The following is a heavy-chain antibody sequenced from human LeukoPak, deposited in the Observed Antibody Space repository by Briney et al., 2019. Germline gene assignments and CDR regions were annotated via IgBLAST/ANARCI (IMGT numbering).Heavy chain of an antibody. V-gene: IGHV4-34*01. CDR1: GGSFSGYY. D-gene: IGHD6-19*01. CDR3: AKVAVAGHFDY. J-gene: IGHJ4*02. Sequence: SETLSLTCAVYGGSFSGYYWSWIRQPPGKGLEWIGEINHSGSTNYNPSLKSRVTISVDTSKNQFSLKLSSVTAADTAVYYCAKVAVAGHFDYWGQGTLVTVSS. CDR2: INHSGST.